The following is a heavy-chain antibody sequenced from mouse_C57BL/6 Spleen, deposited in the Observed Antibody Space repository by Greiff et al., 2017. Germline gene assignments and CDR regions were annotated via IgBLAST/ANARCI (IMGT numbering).Heavy chain of an antibody. CDR3: TRGDGYYLYYYAMDY. Sequence: VQLQQSGAELVKPGASVKISCKASGYAFSSYWMNWVKQRPGQGLEWIGAIYPGNSDTSYNQKFKGKAKLTAVTSASTAYMELSSLTNEDSAVYYCTRGDGYYLYYYAMDYWGQGTSVTVSS. CDR2: IYPGNSDT. D-gene: IGHD2-3*01. V-gene: IGHV1-5*01. J-gene: IGHJ4*01. CDR1: GYAFSSYW.